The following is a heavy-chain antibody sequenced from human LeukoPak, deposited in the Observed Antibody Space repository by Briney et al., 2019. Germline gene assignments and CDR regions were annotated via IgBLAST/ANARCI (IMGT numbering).Heavy chain of an antibody. CDR2: IYYSGST. Sequence: PSETLSLTCTVSGGSVSSYYWSWIRQPPAKGLEWIGYIYYSGSTKYKPSLKSRVTISVDTSKNQFSLKLSPVTAADTAVYYCARGRFLDAFDIWGQGTMVTVSS. D-gene: IGHD3-3*01. J-gene: IGHJ3*02. CDR1: GGSVSSYY. CDR3: ARGRFLDAFDI. V-gene: IGHV4-59*02.